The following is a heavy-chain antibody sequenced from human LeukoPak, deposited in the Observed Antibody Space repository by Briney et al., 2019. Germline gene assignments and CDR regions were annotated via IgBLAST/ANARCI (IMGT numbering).Heavy chain of an antibody. CDR1: GFTFSSYA. Sequence: GGSLRLSCAASGFTFSSYAMHWVRQAPGKGLEWVAVISYDGSNKYYADSVKGRFTISRDNSKNTLYLQMNSLRAEDTAVYYCARDKWELLGDAFDIWGQGTMVTVSS. CDR2: ISYDGSNK. V-gene: IGHV3-30*04. J-gene: IGHJ3*02. CDR3: ARDKWELLGDAFDI. D-gene: IGHD1-26*01.